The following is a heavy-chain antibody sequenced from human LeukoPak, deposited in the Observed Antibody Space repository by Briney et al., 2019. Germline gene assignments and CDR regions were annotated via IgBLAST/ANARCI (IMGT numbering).Heavy chain of an antibody. V-gene: IGHV4-59*01. CDR3: ARVSWFPGTSYYYMDV. D-gene: IGHD1-1*01. Sequence: SETLSLTCTVSGYSISNGYYWSWIRQPPGQGLVWIGYIHYSGTTNYNPSLKGRVTISVDTSKNQFSLKLTSVTAADTAVYYCARVSWFPGTSYYYMDVWGKGTTVTVSS. CDR2: IHYSGTT. J-gene: IGHJ6*03. CDR1: GYSISNGYY.